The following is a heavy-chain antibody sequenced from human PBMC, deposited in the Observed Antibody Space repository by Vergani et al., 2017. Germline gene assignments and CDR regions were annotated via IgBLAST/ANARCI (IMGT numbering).Heavy chain of an antibody. CDR3: ARHSTVEWLVKLGWIDP. J-gene: IGHJ5*02. D-gene: IGHD6-19*01. CDR1: GASIRSSNYY. Sequence: QLQLQESGPGLVKPSATLSLTCSVSGASIRSSNYYWGWLRQPPGKGLEWIASIYYSGRTYYNPSLKSRVTISVDTSKNQFSLELSSVTAADTAVYFCARHSTVEWLVKLGWIDPWGQGILVTVSS. CDR2: IYYSGRT. V-gene: IGHV4-39*01.